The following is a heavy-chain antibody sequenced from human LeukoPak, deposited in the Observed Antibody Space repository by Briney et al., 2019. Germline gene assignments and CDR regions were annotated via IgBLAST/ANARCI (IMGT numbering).Heavy chain of an antibody. Sequence: ASVTLSCTGSGDTFAGYYMHWLRQAPGQGLEWMGWINPNSGGTNYAQKFQGRVTMTRDTSISTAYMELSRLRSDDTAVYYCATQTHTAMVRRYSYCMDVWGQGTTVTVSS. CDR2: INPNSGGT. V-gene: IGHV1-2*02. CDR1: GDTFAGYY. CDR3: ATQTHTAMVRRYSYCMDV. J-gene: IGHJ6*02. D-gene: IGHD5-18*01.